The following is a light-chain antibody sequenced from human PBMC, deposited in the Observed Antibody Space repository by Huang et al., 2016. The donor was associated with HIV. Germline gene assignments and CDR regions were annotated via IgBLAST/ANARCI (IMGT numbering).Light chain of an antibody. CDR1: QDINNY. V-gene: IGKV1-33*01. J-gene: IGKJ4*01. CDR2: DAS. Sequence: DIQMTQSPSSLSASVGDRVTITCQASQDINNYLNWYQQKPGKAPKLLIYDASNLETGVPSRFSGSGSGTDFTVTISSLQPEDIATYYCQQYDNFPPLTFGGGTKVEMK. CDR3: QQYDNFPPLT.